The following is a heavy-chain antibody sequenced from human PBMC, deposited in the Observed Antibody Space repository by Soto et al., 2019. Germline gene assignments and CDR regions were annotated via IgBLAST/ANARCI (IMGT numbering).Heavy chain of an antibody. V-gene: IGHV1-8*01. Sequence: ASVKVSCKASGYTFTSYDINWVRQATGQGLEWMGWMNPNSGNTGYAQKFQGRVTMTRNTSISTAYMELSSLRSEDTAVYYCARSKDYVGPHDYWGQGTLVTVSS. CDR1: GYTFTSYD. CDR3: ARSKDYVGPHDY. D-gene: IGHD4-17*01. J-gene: IGHJ4*02. CDR2: MNPNSGNT.